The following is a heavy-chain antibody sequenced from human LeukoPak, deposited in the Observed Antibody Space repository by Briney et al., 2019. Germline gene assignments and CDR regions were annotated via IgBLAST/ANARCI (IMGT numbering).Heavy chain of an antibody. D-gene: IGHD5-18*01. CDR1: GGSISSGGYS. V-gene: IGHV4-30-2*01. CDR2: IYHSGST. J-gene: IGHJ4*02. CDR3: ARARGYSRAYYFDY. Sequence: SETLSLTCAVSGGSISSGGYSWSWIRQPPGKGLEWIGYIYHSGSTYYNPSLKSRVPISVDRSKNQFSLKLSSVTAADTAVYYCARARGYSRAYYFDYWGQGTLVTVSS.